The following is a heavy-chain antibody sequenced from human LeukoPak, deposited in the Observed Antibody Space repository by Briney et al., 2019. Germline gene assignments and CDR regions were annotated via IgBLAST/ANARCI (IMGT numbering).Heavy chain of an antibody. V-gene: IGHV1-18*01. D-gene: IGHD3-16*02. CDR2: ISAYNGNT. CDR1: GYTFTSYG. Sequence: ASVKVSCKASGYTFTSYGISWVRQAPGQGLEWMGWISAYNGNTNYAQKFQGRVTMTRNTSISTAYMELSSLRSEDTAVYYCARGAPLRLGELSLYPYYYGMDVWGQGTTVTVSS. CDR3: ARGAPLRLGELSLYPYYYGMDV. J-gene: IGHJ6*02.